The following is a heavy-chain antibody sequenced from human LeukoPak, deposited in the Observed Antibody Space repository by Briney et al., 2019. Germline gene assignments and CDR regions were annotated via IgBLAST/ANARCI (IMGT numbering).Heavy chain of an antibody. V-gene: IGHV3-7*01. CDR1: GFTFRNYW. Sequence: GGSLRLSCAASGFTFRNYWMSWVRRTPGKGLEWVANINVDGSERNYVDSVKGRFTMSRDNARNSVYLQMESLRVEDTALYYCARGGHHSVDYWGQGTLVTVSS. J-gene: IGHJ4*02. D-gene: IGHD2-21*01. CDR3: ARGGHHSVDY. CDR2: INVDGSER.